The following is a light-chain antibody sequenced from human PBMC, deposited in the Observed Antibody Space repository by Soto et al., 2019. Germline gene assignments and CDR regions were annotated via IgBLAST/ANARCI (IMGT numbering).Light chain of an antibody. CDR2: AAS. V-gene: IGKV1-12*01. J-gene: IGKJ4*01. CDR1: QGISSW. Sequence: DIQMTQFPSSVSATSGDRVSISCRALQGISSWGAWYQHKLGEAPELLIFAASRLRSVVPSRFAGSGSGTDFTLTISSLQPEDSATEFCQQAISFPLTFGGGTRVEIK. CDR3: QQAISFPLT.